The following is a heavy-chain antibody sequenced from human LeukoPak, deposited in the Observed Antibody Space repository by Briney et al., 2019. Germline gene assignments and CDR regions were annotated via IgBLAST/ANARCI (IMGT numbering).Heavy chain of an antibody. CDR3: ARRGGSYRRLFDY. Sequence: SETLSLTCTVSGGSISSNNYYWGWIRQPPGKGLEWIGSIYYSGSTYYNPSLKSRVTISVDTSKNQFSLKLTSVTAADTAVYYCARRGGSYRRLFDYWGQGTLVTVFS. CDR1: GGSISSNNYY. V-gene: IGHV4-39*01. CDR2: IYYSGST. D-gene: IGHD1-26*01. J-gene: IGHJ4*02.